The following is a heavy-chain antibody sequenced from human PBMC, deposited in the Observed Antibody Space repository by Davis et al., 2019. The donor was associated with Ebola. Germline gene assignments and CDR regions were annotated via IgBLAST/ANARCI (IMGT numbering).Heavy chain of an antibody. CDR2: ISYDGSNK. CDR3: AKDWSVVVHYYGMDA. D-gene: IGHD2-2*01. CDR1: GFTFSSYG. J-gene: IGHJ6*02. V-gene: IGHV3-30*18. Sequence: PGGSLRLSCAASGFTFSSYGMHWVHQAPGKGLEWVAVISYDGSNKYYADSVKGRFTISRDNSKNTLYLQMNSLRAEDTAVYYCAKDWSVVVHYYGMDAWGQGTTVTVSS.